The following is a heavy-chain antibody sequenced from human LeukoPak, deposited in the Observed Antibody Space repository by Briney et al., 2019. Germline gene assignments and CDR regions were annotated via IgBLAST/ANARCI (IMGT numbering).Heavy chain of an antibody. V-gene: IGHV4-4*02. CDR2: IYHSGST. CDR1: GGSISSSNW. D-gene: IGHD3-10*01. J-gene: IGHJ1*01. CDR3: ARALGGSGSYYPAEYFQH. Sequence: SGTLSLTCAVSGGSISSSNWWSWVRQPPGKGLEWIGEIYHSGSTNYNPSLKSRVTISVDKSKNQFSLKLSSVTAADTAVYYCARALGGSGSYYPAEYFQHWGQGTLVTVSS.